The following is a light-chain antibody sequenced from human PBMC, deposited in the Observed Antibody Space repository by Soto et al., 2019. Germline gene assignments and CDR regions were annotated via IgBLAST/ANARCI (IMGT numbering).Light chain of an antibody. J-gene: IGKJ5*01. CDR3: MQGSHWPPIT. V-gene: IGKV2-30*02. CDR1: GSLVHRDGNTY. Sequence: VTRRQIVSISCRSSGSLVHRDGNTYLSWFRQRPGQSPRRLIYKVSNREAGVPDRFSGSWSGTDFTMKICRVDAEDVGLYYCMQGSHWPPITLGQGTRLEIK. CDR2: KVS.